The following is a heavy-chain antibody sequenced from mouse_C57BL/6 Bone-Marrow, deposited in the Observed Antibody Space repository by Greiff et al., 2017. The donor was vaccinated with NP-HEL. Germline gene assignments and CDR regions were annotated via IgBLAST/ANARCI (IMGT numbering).Heavy chain of an antibody. CDR3: TADYYGSSYDWYFDV. CDR1: GFNIKDDY. Sequence: VQLQQSGAELVRPGASVKLSCTASGFNIKDDYMHWVKQRPEQGLEWIGWIDPENGDTEYASKFQGKATITADTSSNTAYLQLSSLTYEDTAVYYCTADYYGSSYDWYFDVWGTGTTVTVSS. J-gene: IGHJ1*03. CDR2: IDPENGDT. V-gene: IGHV14-4*01. D-gene: IGHD1-1*01.